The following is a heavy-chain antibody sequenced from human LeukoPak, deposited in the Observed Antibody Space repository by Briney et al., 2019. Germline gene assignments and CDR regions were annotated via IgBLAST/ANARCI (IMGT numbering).Heavy chain of an antibody. CDR2: INHSGST. J-gene: IGHJ4*02. CDR1: GGSFSGYY. V-gene: IGHV4-34*01. D-gene: IGHD2-15*01. CDR3: ARYCSGGSCYHRGFDY. Sequence: SETLSLTCAVYGGSFSGYYWSWIRQPPGKGLEWIGEINHSGSTNYNPSLKSRVTISVDTSMNQFSLKLSSVTAADTAVYYCARYCSGGSCYHRGFDYWGQGTLVTVSS.